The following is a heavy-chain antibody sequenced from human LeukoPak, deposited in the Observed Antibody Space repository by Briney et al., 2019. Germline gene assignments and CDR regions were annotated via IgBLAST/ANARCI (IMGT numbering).Heavy chain of an antibody. CDR2: INHSGST. Sequence: PSETPSLTCAVYGGSFSGYYWSWIRQPPGKGLEWIAEINHSGSTNYNPSLKSRVTISVDTSKNQFSLKLSSVTAADTAVYYCARGKAYCSSTNCYRDYYYYYYMDVWGKGTTVTVSS. CDR3: ARGKAYCSSTNCYRDYYYYYYMDV. D-gene: IGHD2-2*02. CDR1: GGSFSGYY. J-gene: IGHJ6*03. V-gene: IGHV4-34*01.